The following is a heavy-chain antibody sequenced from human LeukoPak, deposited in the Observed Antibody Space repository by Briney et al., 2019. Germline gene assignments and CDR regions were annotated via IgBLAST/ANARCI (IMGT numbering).Heavy chain of an antibody. J-gene: IGHJ6*03. Sequence: PSETLSLTCAVYGRSFSGYYWSWIRHPPRKGLEWIGEINHSGSTNYNPSLKSRVTISVDTSKSQFSLKLSSVTAADTAVYYCARTVPYYYYYMDVWGKGTTVTVSS. CDR3: ARTVPYYYYYMDV. CDR1: GRSFSGYY. V-gene: IGHV4-34*01. D-gene: IGHD4-17*01. CDR2: INHSGST.